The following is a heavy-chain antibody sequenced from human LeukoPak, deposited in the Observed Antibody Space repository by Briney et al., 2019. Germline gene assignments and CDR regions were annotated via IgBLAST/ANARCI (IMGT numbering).Heavy chain of an antibody. D-gene: IGHD1-26*01. V-gene: IGHV4-39*01. Sequence: SETLSLTCTVSGGSISSSSYYWGWIRQPPGKGLEWIGSIYYSGSTYYNPSLKSRVTISVDTSKNQFSLKLSSVTAADTAVYYCARTYSGSYGYWGQGTLVTVSS. CDR3: ARTYSGSYGY. J-gene: IGHJ4*02. CDR1: GGSISSSSYY. CDR2: IYYSGST.